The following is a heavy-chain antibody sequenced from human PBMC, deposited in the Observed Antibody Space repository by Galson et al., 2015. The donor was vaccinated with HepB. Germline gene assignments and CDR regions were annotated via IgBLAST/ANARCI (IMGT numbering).Heavy chain of an antibody. CDR3: AKDRAPPQWFGEPLPDGMDV. D-gene: IGHD3-10*01. V-gene: IGHV3-23*01. CDR2: ISGSGGST. J-gene: IGHJ6*02. Sequence: SLRLSCAASGFTFSSYAMSWVRQAPGKGLEWVSAISGSGGSTYYADSVKGRFTISRDNSKNTLYLQMNSLRAEDTAVYYCAKDRAPPQWFGEPLPDGMDVWGQGTTVTVSS. CDR1: GFTFSSYA.